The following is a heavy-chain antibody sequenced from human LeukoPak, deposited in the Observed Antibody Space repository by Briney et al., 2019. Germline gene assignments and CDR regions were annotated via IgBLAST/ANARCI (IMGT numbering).Heavy chain of an antibody. V-gene: IGHV3-64D*06. J-gene: IGHJ4*02. CDR2: IGSNGRST. Sequence: GGSLRLSCSASGFTFDTFAMHWVRQAPGKGLEYLSGIGSNGRSTHNADSVKGRFTISRDNSKNTLFLQMTSLRAEDTAVYYCVNKISGWVYWGQGTLVTVSS. D-gene: IGHD6-19*01. CDR1: GFTFDTFA. CDR3: VNKISGWVY.